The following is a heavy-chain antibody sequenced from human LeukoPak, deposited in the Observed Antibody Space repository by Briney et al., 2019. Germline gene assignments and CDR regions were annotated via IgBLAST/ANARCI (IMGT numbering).Heavy chain of an antibody. J-gene: IGHJ4*02. V-gene: IGHV3-23*01. CDR3: AQDRATSSGSYYGYFDY. CDR1: GFTFSSYA. Sequence: PGGSLRLSCAASGFTFSSYAMNRVRQAPGKGLEWVSSISGSGSSTYYADSVKGRFTISRDNSKNTLYLQMNTLRAEDTAVYYCAQDRATSSGSYYGYFDYWGQGTLVTVSS. CDR2: ISGSGSST. D-gene: IGHD1-26*01.